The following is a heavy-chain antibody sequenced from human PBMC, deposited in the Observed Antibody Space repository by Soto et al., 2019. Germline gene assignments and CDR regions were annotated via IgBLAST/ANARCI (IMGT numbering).Heavy chain of an antibody. J-gene: IGHJ4*02. CDR2: ISYDGSNK. D-gene: IGHD3-9*01. V-gene: IGHV3-30-3*01. CDR1: GFTFSRYA. Sequence: QVQLVESGGVVVQPGRSLRLSCAASGFTFSRYAMHWVLQAPGKGLEWVAVISYDGSNKYYADSVKGRFTISRDKSKNTLYLQMNSLRAEDTAVYYCARSVGNAQEYYDILTGPFDSWGQGTLVTVSS. CDR3: ARSVGNAQEYYDILTGPFDS.